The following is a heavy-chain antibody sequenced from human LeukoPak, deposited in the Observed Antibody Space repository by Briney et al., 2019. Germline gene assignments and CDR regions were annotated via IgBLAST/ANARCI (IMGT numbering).Heavy chain of an antibody. D-gene: IGHD2-2*01. CDR3: IQGPSYYAAGY. V-gene: IGHV3-73*01. J-gene: IGHJ4*02. CDR1: GFTFSGSA. Sequence: GGSLRLSRAASGFTFSGSAMHWVRQASGKGLEWVGRIRSKANSYATAYAASVKGRFTISRDDSKNTAYLQMNSLKTEDTAVYYCIQGPSYYAAGYWGQGTLVTVSS. CDR2: IRSKANSYAT.